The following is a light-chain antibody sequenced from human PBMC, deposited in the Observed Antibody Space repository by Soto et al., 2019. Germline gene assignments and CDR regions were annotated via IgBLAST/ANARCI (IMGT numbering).Light chain of an antibody. CDR3: QQSYSTPVT. V-gene: IGKV1-39*01. CDR1: PSISTF. J-gene: IGKJ3*01. CDR2: TAS. Sequence: DIQMTQSPSSLSASVGDRVSISCRAGPSISTFLSWYQHKPGKAPRLLIYTASSLQSGVPSRFSGSGSGTEFTLTISSLQPEDSASYYCQQSYSTPVTLGPGTKVEI.